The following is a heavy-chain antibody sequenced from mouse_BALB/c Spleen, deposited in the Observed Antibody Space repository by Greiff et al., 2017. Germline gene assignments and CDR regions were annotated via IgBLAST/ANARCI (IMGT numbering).Heavy chain of an antibody. V-gene: IGHV1-69*02. CDR2: IYPSDSYT. D-gene: IGHD2-1*01. Sequence: QVQLQQPGAELVRPGASVKLSCKASGYTFTSYWINWVKQRPGQGLEWIGNIYPSDSYTNYNQKFKDKATLTVDKSSSTAYMQLSSPTSEDSAVYYCTRDYYGPWYFDVWGAGTTVTVSS. CDR3: TRDYYGPWYFDV. J-gene: IGHJ1*01. CDR1: GYTFTSYW.